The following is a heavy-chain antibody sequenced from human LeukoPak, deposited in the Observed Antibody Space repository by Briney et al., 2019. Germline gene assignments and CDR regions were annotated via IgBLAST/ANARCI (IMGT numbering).Heavy chain of an antibody. J-gene: IGHJ4*02. CDR1: GFTFSSYW. V-gene: IGHV3-7*01. Sequence: PRGSLGLSCAASGFTFSSYWMSWVRQAPGKGLEWVANIKQDGSEKYYVDSVKGRFTISRDNAKNSLYLQMNSLRAEDTAVYYCARDMNVVVPAANFDYWGQGTLVTVSS. D-gene: IGHD2-2*01. CDR2: IKQDGSEK. CDR3: ARDMNVVVPAANFDY.